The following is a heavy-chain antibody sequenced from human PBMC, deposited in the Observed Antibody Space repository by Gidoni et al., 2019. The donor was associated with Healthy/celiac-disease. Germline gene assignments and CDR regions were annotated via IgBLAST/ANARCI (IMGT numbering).Heavy chain of an antibody. CDR2: IYSGGST. Sequence: EVQLVESGGGLVQPGGSLRLSCPASGFTVSSHYMSWARQAPGKGLGWVSVIYSGGSTYYADSVKGRFTISRDNSKNTLYLQMNSLRAEDTAVYYCARRKRFVIDGYNPDYFDYWGQGTLVTVSS. J-gene: IGHJ4*02. CDR3: ARRKRFVIDGYNPDYFDY. CDR1: GFTVSSHY. V-gene: IGHV3-66*01. D-gene: IGHD5-12*01.